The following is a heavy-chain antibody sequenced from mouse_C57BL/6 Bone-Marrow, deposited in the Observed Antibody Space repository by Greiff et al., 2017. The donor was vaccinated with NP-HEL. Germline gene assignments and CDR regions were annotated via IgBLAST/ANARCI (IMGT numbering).Heavy chain of an antibody. V-gene: IGHV5-9-1*02. CDR3: TRACDYDGYAMDY. CDR1: GFTFSSYA. CDR2: ISSGGDYI. J-gene: IGHJ4*01. Sequence: EVKLVESGEGLVKPGGSLKLSCAASGFTFSSYAMSWVRQTPEKRLEWVAYISSGGDYINYADTVKGRFTISRDNARNTLYLQMSSLKSEDTAMYYCTRACDYDGYAMDYWGQGTSVTVSS. D-gene: IGHD2-4*01.